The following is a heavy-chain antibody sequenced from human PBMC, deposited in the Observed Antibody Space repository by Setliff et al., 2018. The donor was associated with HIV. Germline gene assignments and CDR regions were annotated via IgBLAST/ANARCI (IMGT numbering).Heavy chain of an antibody. Sequence: ASVKVSCKASGGTFSSHAISWVRQAPGQGLEWMGGIIPIFGTANFPQNFQGRLTITADEPTSTAYMELSSLRSEDTAVYYCARCYYDSSGPTDAFDIWGQGTVVTVSS. CDR2: IIPIFGTA. D-gene: IGHD3-22*01. CDR1: GGTFSSHA. V-gene: IGHV1-69*13. J-gene: IGHJ3*02. CDR3: ARCYYDSSGPTDAFDI.